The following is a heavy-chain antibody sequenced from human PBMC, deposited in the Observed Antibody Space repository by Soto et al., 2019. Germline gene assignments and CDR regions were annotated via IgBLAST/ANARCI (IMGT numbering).Heavy chain of an antibody. J-gene: IGHJ4*02. V-gene: IGHV3-23*01. CDR1: GFTFNTYA. CDR3: AKDRMVATAGFYYFDS. CDR2: ISGSSGVI. D-gene: IGHD6-25*01. Sequence: EVQLLESGGGLVQPGGSLRLSCAASGFTFNTYALSWVRQAPGKGLEWVSGISGSSGVIHYADSVKGRFTISRENSNNTLFLQMNSLRADDSAVYYCAKDRMVATAGFYYFDSWGQGTLVTVSS.